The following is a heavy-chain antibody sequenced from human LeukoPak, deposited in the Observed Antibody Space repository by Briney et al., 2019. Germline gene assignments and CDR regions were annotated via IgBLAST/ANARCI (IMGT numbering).Heavy chain of an antibody. V-gene: IGHV5-51*01. CDR3: ARRKKGERLIDY. J-gene: IGHJ4*02. Sequence: PQISSQGSGFNFTSYGIGPVGQMPGKGLDCMGIIYPGGSDTKYSPSFQGQFTISADKSISTPYLQWSSLKASDTAMYYCARRKKGERLIDYWGQGTVVTVSS. D-gene: IGHD3-16*01. CDR2: IYPGGSDT. CDR1: GFNFTSYG.